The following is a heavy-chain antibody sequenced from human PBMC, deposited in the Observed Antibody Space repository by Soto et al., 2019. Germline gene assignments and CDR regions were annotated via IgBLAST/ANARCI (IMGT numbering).Heavy chain of an antibody. D-gene: IGHD6-6*01. V-gene: IGHV4-31*02. CDR3: ARASSSSSAADY. CDR2: IYDTESA. Sequence: SESLYLPWSVSGDSISRGGCYRSRFRHLPGKGLEWIGYIYDTESAYYNPSLKSRVSISMDTSENHFAMRLTSVTAADSAVYYCARASSSSSAADYWGQGLQVTVS. J-gene: IGHJ4*02. CDR1: GDSISRGGCY.